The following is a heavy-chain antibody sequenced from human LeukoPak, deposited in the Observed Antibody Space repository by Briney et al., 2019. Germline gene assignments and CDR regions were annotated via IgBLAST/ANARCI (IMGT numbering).Heavy chain of an antibody. CDR2: IYYSGST. Sequence: SETLSLTCTVSGGSISSYYWSWIRQPPGKGLEWIGYIYYSGSTNYNPSLKSRVTISVDTSKNQFSLKLNSVTAADTAVYFCARVDGSSDYWGQGTLVTVSS. D-gene: IGHD2-15*01. V-gene: IGHV4-59*12. J-gene: IGHJ4*02. CDR3: ARVDGSSDY. CDR1: GGSISSYY.